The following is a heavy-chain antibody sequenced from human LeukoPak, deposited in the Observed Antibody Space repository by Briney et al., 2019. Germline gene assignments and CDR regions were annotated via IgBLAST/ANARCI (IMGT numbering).Heavy chain of an antibody. D-gene: IGHD4-11*01. CDR1: GLTFSSYA. CDR3: ARDRGRTTVTHEFDY. Sequence: PGRSLRLSCAASGLTFSSYAMHWVRQAPGKGLEWVAVISYDGSNKYYADSVKGRFTISRDNSKNTLYLQMNSLRAEDTAVYYCARDRGRTTVTHEFDYRGQGTLVTVSS. CDR2: ISYDGSNK. V-gene: IGHV3-30*04. J-gene: IGHJ4*02.